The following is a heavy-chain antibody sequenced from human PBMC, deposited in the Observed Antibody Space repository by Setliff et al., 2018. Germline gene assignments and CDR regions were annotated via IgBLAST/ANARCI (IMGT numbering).Heavy chain of an antibody. Sequence: SVKVSCKASGGTFRSYGISWVRQAPGQGLEWMGGTIPMFGSASYAQKFQGRVTIITDEFTGTAYMELSSLRTEDTAVYYCAREGVDSRSLTDYRYYMDVWGKGTTVTVSS. J-gene: IGHJ6*03. D-gene: IGHD3-22*01. CDR3: AREGVDSRSLTDYRYYMDV. V-gene: IGHV1-69*05. CDR2: TIPMFGSA. CDR1: GGTFRSYG.